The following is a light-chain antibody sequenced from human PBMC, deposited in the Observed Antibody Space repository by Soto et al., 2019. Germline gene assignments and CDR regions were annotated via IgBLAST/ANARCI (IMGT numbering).Light chain of an antibody. Sequence: EIVWPQSPGTLSLSPGERATLSCRASQSVSNNYLAWYQQKPGQAPRRLIYGASNRATGIPDRFSGSGSGTDFTLTISRLEPEDFAVYYCQQYGSSGTFGQGTKVDI. CDR1: QSVSNNY. J-gene: IGKJ1*01. CDR3: QQYGSSGT. CDR2: GAS. V-gene: IGKV3-20*01.